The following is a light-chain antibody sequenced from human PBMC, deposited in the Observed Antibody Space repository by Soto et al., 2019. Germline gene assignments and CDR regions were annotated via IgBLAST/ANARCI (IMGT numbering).Light chain of an antibody. CDR3: QQYNHYPLT. Sequence: DVQMTQSPSTLSASVGDRVNITCRASQSISMWLGWYQQKPGKAPKLLIYGTSSLETGVPSRFSGSASGTELTLTISSLQPHDFAAYYCQQYNHYPLTFGGGTKVKIK. V-gene: IGKV1-5*03. J-gene: IGKJ4*01. CDR2: GTS. CDR1: QSISMW.